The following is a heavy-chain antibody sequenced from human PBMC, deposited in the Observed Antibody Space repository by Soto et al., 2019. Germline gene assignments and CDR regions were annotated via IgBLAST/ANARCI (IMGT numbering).Heavy chain of an antibody. CDR1: GYSISSGYY. J-gene: IGHJ5*02. CDR2: IYHSGST. V-gene: IGHV4-38-2*01. D-gene: IGHD6-13*01. CDR3: ARVGQQLERALFDP. Sequence: SETLSLTCAVSGYSISSGYYWGWIRQPPGKGLEWIGSIYHSGSTYYNPSLKSRVTISVDTSKNQFSLKLSSVTAADTAVYYCARVGQQLERALFDPWGQGTLVTVSS.